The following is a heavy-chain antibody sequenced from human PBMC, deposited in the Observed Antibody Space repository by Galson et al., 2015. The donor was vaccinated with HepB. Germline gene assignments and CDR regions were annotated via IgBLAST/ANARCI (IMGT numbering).Heavy chain of an antibody. Sequence: SLRLSCAASGFTFSSYGMHWVRQAPGKGLEWVAVISYDGSNKYYADSVKGRFTISRDNSKNTLYLQMNSLRAEDTAVYYCAKGGYCSSTSCYYYYYMDVWGKGTTVTVSS. CDR1: GFTFSSYG. J-gene: IGHJ6*03. CDR2: ISYDGSNK. V-gene: IGHV3-30*18. D-gene: IGHD2-2*01. CDR3: AKGGYCSSTSCYYYYYMDV.